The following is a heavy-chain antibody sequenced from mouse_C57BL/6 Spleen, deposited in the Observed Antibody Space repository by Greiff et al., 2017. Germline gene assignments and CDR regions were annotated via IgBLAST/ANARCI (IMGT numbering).Heavy chain of an antibody. Sequence: VKLVESGPGLVQPSQSLSITCTVSGFSLTSYGVHWVRQSPGKGLECLGVIWSGGSTDYNAAFISRLSISKDNSKSQVFFKMNSLQADDTAIYYCARYGSSLYYYAMDYWGQGTSVTVSS. CDR2: IWSGGST. CDR3: ARYGSSLYYYAMDY. V-gene: IGHV2-2*01. J-gene: IGHJ4*01. D-gene: IGHD1-1*01. CDR1: GFSLTSYG.